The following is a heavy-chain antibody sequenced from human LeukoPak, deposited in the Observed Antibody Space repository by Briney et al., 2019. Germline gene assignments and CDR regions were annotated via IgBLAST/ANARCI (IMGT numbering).Heavy chain of an antibody. CDR1: GFTFSSYA. D-gene: IGHD4-17*01. CDR3: AKGPTHGLTWFDP. Sequence: GGSLRLSCAASGFTFSSYAMHWVRQAPGKGLEWVAVIYADSVKGRFTISRDNSKNTLYLQMNSLRAEDTALYYCAKGPTHGLTWFDPWGQGTLVTVSS. J-gene: IGHJ5*02. CDR2: I. V-gene: IGHV3-30*01.